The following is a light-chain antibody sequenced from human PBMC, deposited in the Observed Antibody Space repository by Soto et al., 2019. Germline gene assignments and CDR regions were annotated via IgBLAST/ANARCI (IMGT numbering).Light chain of an antibody. CDR2: WAA. CDR1: QNIXYKSKNKNY. V-gene: IGKV4-1*01. Sequence: SLYSRGISQMGRATIXCKSXQNIXYKSKNKNYLAWYQQKPGQPHKLIMYWAARGESGVPDRFSGSGSGTDFTLTINGLQTEDVAIYYCHQSHNDPLTFGRGTKVDIK. CDR3: HQSHNDPLT. J-gene: IGKJ3*01.